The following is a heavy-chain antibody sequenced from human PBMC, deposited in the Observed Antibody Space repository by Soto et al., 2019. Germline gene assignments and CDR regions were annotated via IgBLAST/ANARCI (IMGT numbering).Heavy chain of an antibody. V-gene: IGHV1-69*04. D-gene: IGHD5-12*01. J-gene: IGHJ4*02. CDR1: GGTFSSYT. CDR2: IIPILGIA. Sequence: RASVKVSCKASGGTFSSYTISWVRQAPGQGLEWMGRIIPILGIANYAQKFQGRVTITADKSTSTAYMELGSLRSEDTAVYYCAREAPYSGYVPYYFDYWGQGTLVTVSS. CDR3: AREAPYSGYVPYYFDY.